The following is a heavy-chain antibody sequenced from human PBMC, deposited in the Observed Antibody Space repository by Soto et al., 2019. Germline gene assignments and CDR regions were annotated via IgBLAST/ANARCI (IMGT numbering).Heavy chain of an antibody. CDR3: ARVPPFWSGSHWFDP. D-gene: IGHD3-3*01. Sequence: GASVKVSCKAPGYTFTGYYMHWVLQAPGQGLEWMRWINPNSGGTNYAQKFQGWVTMTRDTSISTAYMELSRLRSDDTAVYYCARVPPFWSGSHWFDPWGQGTLVTVSS. CDR1: GYTFTGYY. J-gene: IGHJ5*02. V-gene: IGHV1-2*04. CDR2: INPNSGGT.